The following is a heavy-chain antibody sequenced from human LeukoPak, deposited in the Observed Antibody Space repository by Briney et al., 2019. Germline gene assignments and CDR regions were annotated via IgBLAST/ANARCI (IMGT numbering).Heavy chain of an antibody. D-gene: IGHD3-22*01. Sequence: GGSLRLSCAASGFTFSSYSMDWVRQAPGKGLEWVPYISSSSSTIYYADSVKGRFTISRDNAKNSLYLQMNSLRAEDTAVYYCASSYYYDSSGYLLFDYWGQGTLVTVSS. CDR3: ASSYYYDSSGYLLFDY. V-gene: IGHV3-48*01. CDR1: GFTFSSYS. CDR2: ISSSSSTI. J-gene: IGHJ4*02.